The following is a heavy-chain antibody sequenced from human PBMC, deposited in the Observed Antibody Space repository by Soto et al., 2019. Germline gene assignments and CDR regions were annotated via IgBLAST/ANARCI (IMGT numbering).Heavy chain of an antibody. D-gene: IGHD5-12*01. CDR2: IYYSGST. CDR3: ARIAGYSGYDWYFDY. CDR1: GGSISSYY. J-gene: IGHJ4*02. Sequence: SETLSLTCTVSGGSISSYYWSWIRQPPGKGLEWIGYIYYSGSTNYNPSLKSRVTISVDTSKNQFSLKLSSVTAADTAVFYRARIAGYSGYDWYFDYWGQGSLVTVSS. V-gene: IGHV4-59*08.